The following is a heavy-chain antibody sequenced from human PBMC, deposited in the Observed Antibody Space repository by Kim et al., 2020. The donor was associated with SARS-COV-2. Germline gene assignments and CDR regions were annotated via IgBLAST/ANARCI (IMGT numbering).Heavy chain of an antibody. V-gene: IGHV6-1*01. J-gene: IGHJ4*02. CDR3: ARDPGQLAAAAIDY. Sequence: AVSVKSRITINPDTAKNQFSLQLNSVTPEDTAVYYCARDPGQLAAAAIDYWGQGTLVTVSS. D-gene: IGHD6-13*01.